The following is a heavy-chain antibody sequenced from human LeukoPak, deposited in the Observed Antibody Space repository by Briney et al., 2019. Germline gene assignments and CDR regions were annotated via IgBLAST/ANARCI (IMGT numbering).Heavy chain of an antibody. CDR3: ARDILAAGYYFDY. J-gene: IGHJ4*02. D-gene: IGHD6-13*01. CDR2: IIPIFGTA. V-gene: IGHV1-69*13. CDR1: GGTFSSYA. Sequence: SVKVSCKASGGTFSSYAISWVRQAPGQGLEWMGGIIPIFGTANYAQKFQGRVMITADESTSTAYMELSSLRSEDTAVYYCARDILAAGYYFDYWGQGTLVTVSS.